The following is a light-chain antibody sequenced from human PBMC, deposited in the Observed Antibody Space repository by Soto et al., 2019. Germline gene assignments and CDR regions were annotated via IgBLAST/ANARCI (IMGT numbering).Light chain of an antibody. CDR3: SSYSYTGTSYV. Sequence: QSALTQPASVSGSPGQSITLSCTGTSSDIGSYDYVSWYQHQPGKAPKLIIYEVTNRPSGVSHRFSASKSGSTAYLTISGLQAEDEADYYCSSYSYTGTSYVFGTGTKLTVL. CDR1: SSDIGSYDY. J-gene: IGLJ1*01. V-gene: IGLV2-14*01. CDR2: EVT.